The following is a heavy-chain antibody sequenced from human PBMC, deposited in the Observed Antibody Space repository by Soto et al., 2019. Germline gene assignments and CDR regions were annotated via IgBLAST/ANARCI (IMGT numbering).Heavy chain of an antibody. CDR2: IAYTGGT. Sequence: QVQLQVSGPGLVKPPQTLSLTCTFSGGSISSGGYYWNWSRQHPGMGLKWIGNIAYTGGTNCNPSLQRRPPMSVDTSRIHCSLTLNSLTAAEPVVYYCARLRLGELTFSSWGRGPLVTVSS. CDR3: ARLRLGELTFSS. D-gene: IGHD3-16*02. J-gene: IGHJ5*02. V-gene: IGHV4-31*03. CDR1: GGSISSGGYY.